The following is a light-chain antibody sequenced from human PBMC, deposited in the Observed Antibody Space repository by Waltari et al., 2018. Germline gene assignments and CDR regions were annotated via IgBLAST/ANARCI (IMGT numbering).Light chain of an antibody. J-gene: IGKJ1*01. V-gene: IGKV3-20*01. Sequence: EIVLTQSPGTLSLSLGERATVSCRASQSVSRALAWYQQKPGQAPRLLIYGAATTANGIPDRFSGSGSGTDFSLTISRLEPDDFAVYYCQHYLRLPVTFGQGTTVEI. CDR1: QSVSRA. CDR3: QHYLRLPVT. CDR2: GAA.